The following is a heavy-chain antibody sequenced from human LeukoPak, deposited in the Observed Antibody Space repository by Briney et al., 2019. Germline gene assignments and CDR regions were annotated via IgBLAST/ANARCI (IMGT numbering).Heavy chain of an antibody. V-gene: IGHV3-66*01. CDR1: GFTVSSNY. CDR2: IYSGGST. D-gene: IGHD7-27*01. J-gene: IGHJ6*02. CDR3: ARGGTGPGRYYYGMDV. Sequence: PGGSLRLSCAASGFTVSSNYMSWVRQAPGKGLEWVSVIYSGGSTYYADSVKGRFTISRDNSKNTLYLQMSSLRAEDTAVYYCARGGTGPGRYYYGMDVWGQGTTVTLSS.